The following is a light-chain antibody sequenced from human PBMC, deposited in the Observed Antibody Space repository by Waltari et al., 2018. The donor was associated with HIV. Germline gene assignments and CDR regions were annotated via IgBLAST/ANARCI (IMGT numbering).Light chain of an antibody. CDR2: AAS. V-gene: IGKV1-39*01. Sequence: IQMTQSPSSLSASVGDRVPITCRPSQSISSYLNWYQQKPGKAPNLLIYAASSLQSGVPLRFSGSGSGTGFTLTISSLQPEDFATYYCQQSYSTPHTFGGGTKVEIK. CDR3: QQSYSTPHT. J-gene: IGKJ4*01. CDR1: QSISSY.